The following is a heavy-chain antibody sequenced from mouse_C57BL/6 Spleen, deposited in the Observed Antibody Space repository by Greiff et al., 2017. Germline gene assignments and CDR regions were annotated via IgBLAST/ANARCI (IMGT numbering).Heavy chain of an antibody. CDR2: ISYDGSN. Sequence: EVQLQESGPGLVKPSQSLSLTCSVTGYSITSGYYWNWIRQFPGNKLEWMGYISYDGSNNYNPSLKNRISITLDTSKNQFFLQLNSVTTEDTATYYCAREGDGYSAWFAYWGQGTLVTVSA. J-gene: IGHJ3*01. CDR3: AREGDGYSAWFAY. CDR1: GYSITSGYY. D-gene: IGHD2-3*01. V-gene: IGHV3-6*01.